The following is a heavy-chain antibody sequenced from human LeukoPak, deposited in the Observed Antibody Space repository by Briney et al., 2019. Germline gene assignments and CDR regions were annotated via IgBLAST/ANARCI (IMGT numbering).Heavy chain of an antibody. V-gene: IGHV4-38-2*02. CDR1: GYSISSGSY. CDR3: ARVARCTSCFDVDY. D-gene: IGHD2-2*01. CDR2: THHSGTT. Sequence: SETLSLTCTVSGYSISSGSYWGWIRQPPGKGLEWIGGTHHSGTTYYNPSLKSRVTISIDTSKNQFSLTLSSVTAADTAVYYCARVARCTSCFDVDYWGLGTLVTVSS. J-gene: IGHJ4*02.